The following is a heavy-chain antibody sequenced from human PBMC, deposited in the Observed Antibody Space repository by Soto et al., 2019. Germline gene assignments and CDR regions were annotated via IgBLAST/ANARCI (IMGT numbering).Heavy chain of an antibody. Sequence: QVQLVQSGTEVKKPGSSVAVSCQASAGTFNNHSLSWVRQAPGQGLEWMGRSIPILGRADYSQKFQGRLTRTVDKSTSTADMELSSLTAEDTAVYYCVIALGYFDFWGQGTLVTVSS. D-gene: IGHD2-15*01. CDR1: AGTFNNHS. CDR3: VIALGYFDF. V-gene: IGHV1-69*02. J-gene: IGHJ4*02. CDR2: SIPILGRA.